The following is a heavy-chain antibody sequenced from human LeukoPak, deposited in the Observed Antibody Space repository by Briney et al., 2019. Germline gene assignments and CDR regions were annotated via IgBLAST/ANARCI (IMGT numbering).Heavy chain of an antibody. CDR2: LYYIGST. D-gene: IGHD3-22*01. J-gene: IGHJ3*02. CDR3: ARHIYDSSGIDVFDI. CDR1: GGSISSYY. Sequence: SETLSLTCTVSGGSISSYYWSWIRQPPGKGLEWIGYLYYIGSTNYNPSFQSRVTISVDASKNQFSLNLSSVTAADTAVYYCARHIYDSSGIDVFDIWGQGTMVTVSS. V-gene: IGHV4-59*08.